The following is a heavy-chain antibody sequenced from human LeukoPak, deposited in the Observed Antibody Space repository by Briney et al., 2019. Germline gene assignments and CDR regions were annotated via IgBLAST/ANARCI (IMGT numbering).Heavy chain of an antibody. CDR2: ISYDGSNK. CDR3: ARGGYTAHGLGYFDL. V-gene: IGHV3-30-3*01. CDR1: GFTFSSYA. D-gene: IGHD5-18*01. J-gene: IGHJ2*01. Sequence: GRYLRLSCAASGFTFSSYAMHWVRQAPGKGLEWVAVISYDGSNKYYADSVKGRFTISRDNSKNTLYLQMNSLRAEDTAVYYCARGGYTAHGLGYFDLWGRGTLVTVSS.